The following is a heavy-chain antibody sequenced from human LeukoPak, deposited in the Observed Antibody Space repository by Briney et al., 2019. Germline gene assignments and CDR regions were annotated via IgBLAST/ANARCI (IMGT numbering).Heavy chain of an antibody. J-gene: IGHJ5*02. Sequence: SVKVSCKASGGTFSSYAISWVRQPPGQGLEWMGGIIPIFGTANYAQKFQGRVTITTDESTSTAYMELSSLRSEDTAVYYCTRERMTGGIEQLIGGWFDPWGQGTLVTVSS. CDR2: IIPIFGTA. V-gene: IGHV1-69*05. D-gene: IGHD6-13*01. CDR3: TRERMTGGIEQLIGGWFDP. CDR1: GGTFSSYA.